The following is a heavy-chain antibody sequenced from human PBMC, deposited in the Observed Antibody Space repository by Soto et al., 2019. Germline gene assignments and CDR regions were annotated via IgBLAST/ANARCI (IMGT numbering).Heavy chain of an antibody. V-gene: IGHV3-48*03. CDR2: ISSSGGTI. CDR3: ARGVLTGYYLFDY. CDR1: GFTFSSYE. Sequence: GGSLRLSCAASGFTFSSYEMNWVRQAPGKGLEWVSYISSSGGTIYYADSVKGRFTISRDNAKNSLYLQMNSLRAEDTAVYYCARGVLTGYYLFDYWGQGTLVTVSS. J-gene: IGHJ4*02. D-gene: IGHD3-9*01.